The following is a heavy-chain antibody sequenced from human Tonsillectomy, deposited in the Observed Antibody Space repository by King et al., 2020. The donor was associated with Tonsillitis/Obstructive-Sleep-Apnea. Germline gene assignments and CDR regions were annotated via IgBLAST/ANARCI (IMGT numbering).Heavy chain of an antibody. V-gene: IGHV4-59*01. D-gene: IGHD2-2*01. CDR2: IYYSGST. CDR3: ARDLGDVVVPVGFDP. J-gene: IGHJ5*02. CDR1: GGSISSYY. Sequence: QLQESGPGLVKPSETLSLTCTVSGGSISSYYWSWIRQPPGKGLEWIGYIYYSGSTNYNPSLKSRVTISVDTSKNQFSLKLSSVTAADTAVYYCARDLGDVVVPVGFDPWGQGTLVTVSS.